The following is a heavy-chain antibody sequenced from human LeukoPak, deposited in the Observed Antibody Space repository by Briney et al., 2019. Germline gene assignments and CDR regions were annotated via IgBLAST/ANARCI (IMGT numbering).Heavy chain of an antibody. V-gene: IGHV1-18*01. CDR1: GYTFTSYG. CDR3: AISSRDDIWQQLDY. Sequence: ASVKVSCKSSGYTFTSYGFSWVRQAPGQGLEWMGWISAYNGNTNYAQKLQGRVTMTTDTSTSKAYRERRSLRSDDTAVYYCAISSRDDIWQQLDYWGQGTLVTVSS. J-gene: IGHJ4*02. D-gene: IGHD6-13*01. CDR2: ISAYNGNT.